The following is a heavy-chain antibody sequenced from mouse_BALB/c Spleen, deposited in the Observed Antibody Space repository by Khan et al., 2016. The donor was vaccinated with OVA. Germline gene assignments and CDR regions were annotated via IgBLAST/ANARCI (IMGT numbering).Heavy chain of an antibody. D-gene: IGHD2-2*01. CDR3: ASGKWLRAWVAY. CDR1: GYSITSGYY. CDR2: ISYDGNN. J-gene: IGHJ3*01. V-gene: IGHV3-6*02. Sequence: EVQLQESGPGLVKPSQSLSLTCSVTGYSITSGYYWNWIRQFPGNKLEWMGFISYDGNNNFNPSLKNRISITRDTSKNQFFLQLNSVTTEDTGTYFCASGKWLRAWVAYWGQGTLVTVSA.